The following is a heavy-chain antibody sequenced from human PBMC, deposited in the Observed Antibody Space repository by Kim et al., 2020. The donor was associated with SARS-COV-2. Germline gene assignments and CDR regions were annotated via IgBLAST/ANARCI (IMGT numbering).Heavy chain of an antibody. CDR1: GFTFSSYG. J-gene: IGHJ4*02. CDR3: AKDLWFGEGIDY. Sequence: GGSLRLSCAASGFTFSSYGMHWVRQAPGKGLEWVAVISYDGSNKYYADSVKGRFTISRDNSKNTLYLQMNSLRAEDTAVYYCAKDLWFGEGIDYWGQGTLVTVSS. CDR2: ISYDGSNK. V-gene: IGHV3-30*18. D-gene: IGHD3-10*01.